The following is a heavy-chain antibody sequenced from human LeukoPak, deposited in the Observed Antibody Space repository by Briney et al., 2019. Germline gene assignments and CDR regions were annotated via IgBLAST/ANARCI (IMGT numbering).Heavy chain of an antibody. CDR1: GFTSSSYG. V-gene: IGHV3-30*02. D-gene: IGHD3-3*01. CDR2: IRYDGNNK. J-gene: IGHJ4*02. Sequence: GGSLRLSCAASGFTSSSYGMHWVRQAQGKGLEWVAFIRYDGNNKYYADSVKGRFTISRDNSKNTLYLQMNSRRAEDTAVYYCAKDPYDFWSGYFDYWGQGTLVTVSS. CDR3: AKDPYDFWSGYFDY.